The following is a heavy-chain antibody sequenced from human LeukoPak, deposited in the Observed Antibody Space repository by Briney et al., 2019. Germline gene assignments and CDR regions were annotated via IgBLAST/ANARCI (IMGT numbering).Heavy chain of an antibody. CDR2: IIPILGSP. CDR3: ARDEARYSSGYYPNWFDP. V-gene: IGHV1-69*10. J-gene: IGHJ5*02. Sequence: GASVKVSCKASGGTFSRYAISWVRQAPGQGLEWMGGIIPILGSPTYAHNLQGRVTMTTDTSTSTAYMELRSLRSDDTAVYYCARDEARYSSGYYPNWFDPWGQGTLVTVSS. CDR1: GGTFSRYA. D-gene: IGHD3-22*01.